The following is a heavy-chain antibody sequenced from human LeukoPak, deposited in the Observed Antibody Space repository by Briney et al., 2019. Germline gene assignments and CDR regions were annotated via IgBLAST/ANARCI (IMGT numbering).Heavy chain of an antibody. Sequence: GGSLRLSCAASGFTFSSYGMHWVRQAPGKGLEWVAFIRYDGSNKYYADSVKGRFTISRDNSKNTLYLQMNSLKAEDTAVYYCAKGTVADFDYWGQGTLVTVSS. CDR3: AKGTVADFDY. CDR2: IRYDGSNK. D-gene: IGHD6-19*01. J-gene: IGHJ4*02. V-gene: IGHV3-30*02. CDR1: GFTFSSYG.